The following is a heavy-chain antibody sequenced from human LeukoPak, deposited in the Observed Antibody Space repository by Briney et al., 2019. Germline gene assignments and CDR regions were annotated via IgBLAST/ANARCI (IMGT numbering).Heavy chain of an antibody. J-gene: IGHJ4*02. CDR2: INPNSGGT. V-gene: IGHV1-2*02. D-gene: IGHD6-6*01. CDR1: GYTFTGYH. CDR3: ARAGNIGDSSSPNYDY. Sequence: GASVKVSCKASGYTFTGYHIHWVRQAPGQGLEWMAWINPNSGGTSYGQKFRGRLTVTRDASTNTVYMELSSLRSDDTAVYYCARAGNIGDSSSPNYDYWGQGTLVTVSS.